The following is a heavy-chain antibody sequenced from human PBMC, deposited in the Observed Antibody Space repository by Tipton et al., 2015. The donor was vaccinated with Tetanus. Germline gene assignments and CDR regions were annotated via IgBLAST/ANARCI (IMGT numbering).Heavy chain of an antibody. J-gene: IGHJ3*02. Sequence: GLVKPSQTLSLTCAISGDSDSSNTDAWNWIRQSPSRGLEWLGRTYYRSKWYNDYALSVKSRITINHDTSKNQFSLRLKSVALEETAMYYCVRESGFGLDAVENWGRGSMDAVHS. CDR2: TYYRSKWYN. CDR3: VRESGFGLDAVEN. D-gene: IGHD3-3*01. V-gene: IGHV6-1*01. CDR1: GDSDSSNTDA.